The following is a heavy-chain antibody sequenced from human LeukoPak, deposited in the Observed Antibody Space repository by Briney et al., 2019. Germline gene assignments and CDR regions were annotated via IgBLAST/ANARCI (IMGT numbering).Heavy chain of an antibody. CDR1: AFTFRNYA. V-gene: IGHV3-30*18. CDR2: IASDGNDK. Sequence: GGSLRLSCAASAFTFRNYAMHWLRQAPGKGLEWVAVIASDGNDKHLADSVKGRFTISRDNSRNTLYLQMNSLRTEDTAVYYCAKDGAMAAAGYYFDYWGQGTPVTVSS. J-gene: IGHJ4*02. CDR3: AKDGAMAAAGYYFDY. D-gene: IGHD6-13*01.